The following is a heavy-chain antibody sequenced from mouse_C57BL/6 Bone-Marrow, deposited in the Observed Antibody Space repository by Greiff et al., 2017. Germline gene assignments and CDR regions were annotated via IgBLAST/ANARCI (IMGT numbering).Heavy chain of an antibody. CDR1: GYTFTSYW. CDR2: IHPNSGST. Sequence: QVQLKQPGAELVKPGASVKLSCKASGYTFTSYWMHWVKQRPGQGLEWIGMIHPNSGSTNYNEKFKSKATLTVDKSSSTAYMQLSSLTSEDSAVYYCAREGDYDNYFDYWGQGTTLTVSS. J-gene: IGHJ2*01. V-gene: IGHV1-64*01. CDR3: AREGDYDNYFDY. D-gene: IGHD2-4*01.